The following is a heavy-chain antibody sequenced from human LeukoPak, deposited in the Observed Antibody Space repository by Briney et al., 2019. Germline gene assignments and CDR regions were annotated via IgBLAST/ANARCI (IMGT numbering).Heavy chain of an antibody. V-gene: IGHV3-30*04. CDR3: ARSLLVVPAAIWKIYLSSNAFDI. Sequence: LPGGSLRLSCAASGFTFSSCNMNWVRQAPGKGLEWVAVISYDGTFKSYADSVKGRFTISRDNAKNSLYLQMNSLRAEDTAVYYCARSLLVVPAAIWKIYLSSNAFDIWGQGTMVTVSS. D-gene: IGHD2-2*02. CDR2: ISYDGTFK. CDR1: GFTFSSCN. J-gene: IGHJ3*02.